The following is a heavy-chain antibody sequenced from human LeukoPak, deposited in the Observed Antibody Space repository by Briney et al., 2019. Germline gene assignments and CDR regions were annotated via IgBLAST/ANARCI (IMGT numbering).Heavy chain of an antibody. D-gene: IGHD6-13*01. CDR2: IYYSGST. V-gene: IGHV4-59*08. Sequence: SETLSLTCTVSGGSISSYYWSWIRQPPGKGLEWIGYIYYSGSTNYNPSLKSRVTISVDTSKNQFSLKLSSVTAADTAVYYCSGRQQLVDPYYYYGMDVWGQETTVTVSS. CDR1: GGSISSYY. J-gene: IGHJ6*02. CDR3: SGRQQLVDPYYYYGMDV.